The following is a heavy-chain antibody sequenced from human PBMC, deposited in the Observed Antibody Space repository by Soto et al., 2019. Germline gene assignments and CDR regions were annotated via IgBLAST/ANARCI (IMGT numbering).Heavy chain of an antibody. CDR3: ATFLVAAANH. CDR2: FDPEDGET. Sequence: GASVKVSCKVSGYTLTDFAIHWVRQAPGKGLEWMGGFDPEDGETIYAQKFQGRVTMTEDTSTDTAYMELSSLRSEDTAVYYCATFLVAAANHWGQGTLVTVS. D-gene: IGHD6-13*01. J-gene: IGHJ5*02. CDR1: GYTLTDFA. V-gene: IGHV1-24*01.